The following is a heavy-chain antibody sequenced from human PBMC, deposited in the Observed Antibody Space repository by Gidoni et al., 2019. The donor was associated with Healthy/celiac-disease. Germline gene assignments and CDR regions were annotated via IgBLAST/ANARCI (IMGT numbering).Heavy chain of an antibody. CDR3: ARRDSSGEYYFDY. D-gene: IGHD3-22*01. V-gene: IGHV4-59*01. CDR1: GGSISSYY. J-gene: IGHJ4*02. Sequence: QVQLQESGPGLVKPSETLSLTCTVSGGSISSYYWSWIRQPPGKGLAWIGYIYYSGSTNYNPSLKSRVTISVDTSKNQFSLKLSSVTAADTAVYYCARRDSSGEYYFDYWGQGTLVTVSS. CDR2: IYYSGST.